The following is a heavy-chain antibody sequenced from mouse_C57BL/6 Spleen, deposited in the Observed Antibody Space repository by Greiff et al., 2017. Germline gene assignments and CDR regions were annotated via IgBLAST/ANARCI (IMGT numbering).Heavy chain of an antibody. J-gene: IGHJ3*01. Sequence: QVQLQQPGAELVRPGSSVKLSCKASGYTFTSYWMHWVKQRPIQGLEWIGNIDPSDSETHYNQKFKDKATLTVDKSSSTAYMQLSSLTSEDSAVYYCARDYYGSGGFAYWGQGTLVTVSA. CDR2: IDPSDSET. CDR1: GYTFTSYW. CDR3: ARDYYGSGGFAY. D-gene: IGHD1-1*01. V-gene: IGHV1-52*01.